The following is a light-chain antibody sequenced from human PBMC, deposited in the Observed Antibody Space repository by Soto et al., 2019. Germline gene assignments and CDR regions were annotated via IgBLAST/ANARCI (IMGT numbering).Light chain of an antibody. J-gene: IGKJ1*01. CDR3: XQYNSYSLT. V-gene: IGKV1-5*01. CDR2: DAS. Sequence: DIQMTQSPSTLSASVGDRVTITCRASQSISSWLAWYQQKPGKAPKLLIYDASSLESGVPSRFSGSGSGTEFTLTISSXQPXXXXXXXXXQYNSYSLTFGQGTKVEIK. CDR1: QSISSW.